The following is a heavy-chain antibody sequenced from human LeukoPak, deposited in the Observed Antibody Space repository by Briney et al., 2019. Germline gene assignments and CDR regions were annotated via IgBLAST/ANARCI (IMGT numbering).Heavy chain of an antibody. CDR3: ARDHYYDFWSGYQSNYYFDL. J-gene: IGHJ4*02. V-gene: IGHV3-21*01. Sequence: PGGSLRLSCAASGFTFSTYSMNWVRQAPGKGLEWVSSISSSSTYTYYADSVRGRFTISRDNAKNSLYLQLNSLRAEDTAVYYCARDHYYDFWSGYQSNYYFDLWGQGTLVTVSS. CDR1: GFTFSTYS. D-gene: IGHD3-3*01. CDR2: ISSSSTYT.